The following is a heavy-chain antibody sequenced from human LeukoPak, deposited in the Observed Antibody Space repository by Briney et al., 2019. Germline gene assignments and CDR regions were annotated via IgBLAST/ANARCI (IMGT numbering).Heavy chain of an antibody. J-gene: IGHJ6*03. CDR3: ARELYRGGSASYYYYYMDV. CDR2: ISAYSGNT. D-gene: IGHD3-10*01. Sequence: ASVKVSCKASGYTFTSYGISWVRQAPGQGLEWMGWISAYSGNTNYAQKLQGRVTMTTDTSTSTAYMELRSLRSDDTAVYYCARELYRGGSASYYYYYMDVWGKGTTVTVSS. CDR1: GYTFTSYG. V-gene: IGHV1-18*01.